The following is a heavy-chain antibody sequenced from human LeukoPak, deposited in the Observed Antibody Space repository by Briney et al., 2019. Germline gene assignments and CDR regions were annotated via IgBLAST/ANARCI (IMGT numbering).Heavy chain of an antibody. V-gene: IGHV3-53*01. CDR1: GFTFSSYG. J-gene: IGHJ1*01. Sequence: GGSLRLSCVASGFTFSSYGMHWVRQAPGKGLEWVSVIYSGGNIYYADSVKGRFIISRDNSKNTLYLQMHSLRAEDTAVYYCAREYYDSSGYGAEYFQHWGQGTLVTVSS. CDR3: AREYYDSSGYGAEYFQH. CDR2: IYSGGNI. D-gene: IGHD3-22*01.